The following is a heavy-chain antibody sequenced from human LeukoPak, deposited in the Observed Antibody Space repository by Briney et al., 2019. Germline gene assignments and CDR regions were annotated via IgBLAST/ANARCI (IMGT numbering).Heavy chain of an antibody. CDR3: ARSLSFCSSTSCYGHSHFDY. CDR1: GYTFTSYG. J-gene: IGHJ4*02. CDR2: ISAYNGNT. Sequence: GASVKVSCKASGYTFTSYGISWVRQAPGQGLEWMGRISAYNGNTNYAQKLQGRVTMITDTSTSTTYMELRSLRSDDTAVYYCARSLSFCSSTSCYGHSHFDYWGQGTLVTVSS. D-gene: IGHD2-2*01. V-gene: IGHV1-18*01.